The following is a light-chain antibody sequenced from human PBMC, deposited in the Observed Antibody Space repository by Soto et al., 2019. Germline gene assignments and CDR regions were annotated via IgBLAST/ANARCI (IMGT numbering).Light chain of an antibody. Sequence: EIVMTQSPATLSVSPGARATLSCRASQSVSSNLAWYQQKPGQAPRLLIYGASTRPTGIPARFSGSGSGTEFTHTISSLQSEDFEVYYCEQYNNWPPGTFGQGTKVEIK. CDR2: GAS. CDR3: EQYNNWPPGT. CDR1: QSVSSN. J-gene: IGKJ1*01. V-gene: IGKV3-15*01.